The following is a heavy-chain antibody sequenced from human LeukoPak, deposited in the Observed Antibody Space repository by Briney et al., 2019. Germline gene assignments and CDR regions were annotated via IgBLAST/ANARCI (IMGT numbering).Heavy chain of an antibody. J-gene: IGHJ4*02. CDR1: GFTVSNSY. Sequence: GGSLTLSCAASGFTVSNSYMTWVRQAPGKGLEWVSVIYSGGSTYCADSVKGRFTISRHISQNTLYLQMNSLRAEDTAVYYCARVRLGSGWSLFDFWGQGTLVTVSS. D-gene: IGHD6-19*01. CDR3: ARVRLGSGWSLFDF. V-gene: IGHV3-53*04. CDR2: IYSGGST.